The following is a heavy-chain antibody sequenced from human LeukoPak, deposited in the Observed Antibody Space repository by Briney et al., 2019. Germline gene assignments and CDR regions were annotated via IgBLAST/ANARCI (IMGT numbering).Heavy chain of an antibody. Sequence: GGSLRLSCAASGFTFSSYGMHWVRQAPGKGLEWVAFIRYDGSNKYYADSVKGRFTISRDNSKNTLYLQMNSLRAEDTAVYYCAKEAYYYGSGSYYYYMDVWGKGTTVTISS. J-gene: IGHJ6*03. CDR3: AKEAYYYGSGSYYYYMDV. D-gene: IGHD3-10*01. V-gene: IGHV3-30*02. CDR2: IRYDGSNK. CDR1: GFTFSSYG.